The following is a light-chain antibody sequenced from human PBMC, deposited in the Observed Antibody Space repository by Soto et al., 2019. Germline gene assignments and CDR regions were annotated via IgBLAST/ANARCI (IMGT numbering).Light chain of an antibody. V-gene: IGLV2-14*03. Sequence: QPVLTQPASVSGSPGQSITISCTATSSDVGDYNYVSWYQQHPGKAPKLMIYDVSNRPSGVSNRFSGSKSGNTASLTISGLQAEDEADYYCSSYTSSSTLVVFGGGTKLTVL. CDR1: SSDVGDYNY. CDR2: DVS. CDR3: SSYTSSSTLVV. J-gene: IGLJ2*01.